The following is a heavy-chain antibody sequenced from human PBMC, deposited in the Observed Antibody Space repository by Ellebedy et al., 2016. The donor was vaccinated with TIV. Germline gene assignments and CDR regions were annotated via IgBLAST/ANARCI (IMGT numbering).Heavy chain of an antibody. V-gene: IGHV3-23*01. CDR3: AREPPKFFYDSSGYQ. CDR2: ISDSGGNT. J-gene: IGHJ4*02. CDR1: GFTFSSYA. Sequence: PGGSLRLSCVASGFTFSSYAMCWVRQAPGKGLEWVSTISDSGGNTYFPDSVKGRFTISRDNSRNTVYLQMDSLRVEDTATYFCAREPPKFFYDSSGYQWGQGALVTVSS. D-gene: IGHD3-22*01.